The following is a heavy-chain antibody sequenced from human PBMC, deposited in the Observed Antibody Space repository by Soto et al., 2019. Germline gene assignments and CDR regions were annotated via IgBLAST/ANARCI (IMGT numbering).Heavy chain of an antibody. Sequence: ASVKVSCKASGYTFTSYYMHWVRQAPGQGLEWMGIINPSGGSTSYAQKFQGRVTMTRDTSTSTVYMELSSLRSEDTAVYYCARERGGYWEIVVVPAAPGAFDIWGQGTMVTVSS. CDR3: ARERGGYWEIVVVPAAPGAFDI. V-gene: IGHV1-46*03. D-gene: IGHD2-2*01. CDR2: INPSGGST. J-gene: IGHJ3*02. CDR1: GYTFTSYY.